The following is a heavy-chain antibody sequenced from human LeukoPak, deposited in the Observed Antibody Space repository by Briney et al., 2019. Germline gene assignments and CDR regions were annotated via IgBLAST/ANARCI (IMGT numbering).Heavy chain of an antibody. Sequence: SETLSLTCTVSGGSISSSSYYWGWIRQPPGKGLEWIGSIYYSGSTYYNPSLKSRVTISVDTSKNQFSLKLSSVTAADTAVYYCASRPTGISSWYYFDYWGQGTLVTVSP. V-gene: IGHV4-39*07. D-gene: IGHD6-13*01. CDR3: ASRPTGISSWYYFDY. CDR1: GGSISSSSYY. CDR2: IYYSGST. J-gene: IGHJ4*02.